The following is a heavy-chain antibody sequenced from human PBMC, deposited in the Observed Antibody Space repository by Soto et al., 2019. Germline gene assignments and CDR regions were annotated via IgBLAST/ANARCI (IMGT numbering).Heavy chain of an antibody. Sequence: GASVKVSCKASGGTFSSYAISWVRQAPGQGLEWMGGIIPIFGTANYAQKFQGRVTITADESTSTAYMELSSLRSEDTAVYYCARRDDSSGYPQWFDPWGQGTLVTVSS. CDR2: IIPIFGTA. J-gene: IGHJ5*02. CDR3: ARRDDSSGYPQWFDP. D-gene: IGHD3-22*01. V-gene: IGHV1-69*13. CDR1: GGTFSSYA.